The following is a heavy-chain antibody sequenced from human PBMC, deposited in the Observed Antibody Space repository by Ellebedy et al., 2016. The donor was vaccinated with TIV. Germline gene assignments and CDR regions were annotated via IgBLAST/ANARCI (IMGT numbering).Heavy chain of an antibody. CDR2: ICYNGIT. CDR1: GGSISSSSYC. D-gene: IGHD6-19*01. V-gene: IGHV4-39*07. Sequence: MPGGSLRLSCTVSGGSISSSSYCWGWIRQPPGKGLEWIGTICYNGITYYIPSLKSRVTISVDTSKNQFSLTLISVTAADTAVYYCARDVRQWLGRNWYDPWGQGTLVAVSS. CDR3: ARDVRQWLGRNWYDP. J-gene: IGHJ5*02.